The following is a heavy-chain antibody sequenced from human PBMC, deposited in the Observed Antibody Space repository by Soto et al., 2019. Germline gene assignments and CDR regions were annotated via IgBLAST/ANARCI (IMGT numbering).Heavy chain of an antibody. CDR3: AGDYYGSGSPDDLDY. J-gene: IGHJ4*02. Sequence: QVQLVQSGAEVKKPGSSVKVSCKASGGTFSSYTISWVRQAPGQGLEWMGRIIPILGIANYAQKFQGRVTITADKSTGTAYMGLSSLRSEDTAVYYCAGDYYGSGSPDDLDYWGQGTLVTVSS. V-gene: IGHV1-69*08. D-gene: IGHD3-10*01. CDR2: IIPILGIA. CDR1: GGTFSSYT.